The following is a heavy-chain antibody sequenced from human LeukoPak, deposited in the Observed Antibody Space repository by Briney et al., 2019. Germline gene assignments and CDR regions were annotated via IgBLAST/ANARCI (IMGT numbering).Heavy chain of an antibody. D-gene: IGHD3-22*01. V-gene: IGHV4-34*01. J-gene: IGHJ6*03. CDR1: GGSFSDSY. Sequence: SETLSLTCAVYGGSFSDSYWSWIRQPPGKGLEWIGEINHGGSTKFNPSLKSRVTISLDTSRNQFSLKVNSVTAADTAVYYCARGKDGRDYYDSSGYFSRHYYYYYMDVWGKGTTVTISS. CDR2: INHGGST. CDR3: ARGKDGRDYYDSSGYFSRHYYYYYMDV.